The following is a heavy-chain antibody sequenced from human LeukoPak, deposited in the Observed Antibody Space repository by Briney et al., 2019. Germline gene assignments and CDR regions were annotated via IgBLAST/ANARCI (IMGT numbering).Heavy chain of an antibody. CDR2: MNPNSGNT. Sequence: ASVKVSCKASGYTFTSCDINWVRQATGQGLEWMGWMNPNSGNTGYAQKFQGRVTMTRNTSISTAYMELSSLRSEDTAVYYCASGPGGGYEFDYWGQGTLVTVSS. CDR3: ASGPGGGYEFDY. V-gene: IGHV1-8*01. J-gene: IGHJ4*02. CDR1: GYTFTSCD. D-gene: IGHD5-12*01.